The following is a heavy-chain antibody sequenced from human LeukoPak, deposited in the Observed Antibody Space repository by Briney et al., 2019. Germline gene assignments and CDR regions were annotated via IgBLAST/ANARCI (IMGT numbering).Heavy chain of an antibody. CDR2: IYYTAST. Sequence: SETLSLTCTVSGGSITSSGDYWGWIRQPPGKGLEWIGSIYYTASTYYSPSLQSRVTISLDTSKNQFSLRLSSVTAADTAVYYCARHYDSSGPGDFGYWGQGTLVTVSS. D-gene: IGHD3-22*01. CDR1: GGSITSSGDY. V-gene: IGHV4-39*01. J-gene: IGHJ4*02. CDR3: ARHYDSSGPGDFGY.